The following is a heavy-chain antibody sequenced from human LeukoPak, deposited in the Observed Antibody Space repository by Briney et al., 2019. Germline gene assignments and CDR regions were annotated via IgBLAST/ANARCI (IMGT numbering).Heavy chain of an antibody. J-gene: IGHJ5*02. Sequence: SETLSLTCTVSGGSISSGDYYWSWIRQPPGKGLEWIGYIYYSGSTYYNPSLKSRVTISVDMSKNQFSLKLSSVTAADTAVYYCASHSGSYGGYNWFDPWGQGTLVTVSS. CDR3: ASHSGSYGGYNWFDP. D-gene: IGHD1-26*01. V-gene: IGHV4-30-4*01. CDR1: GGSISSGDYY. CDR2: IYYSGST.